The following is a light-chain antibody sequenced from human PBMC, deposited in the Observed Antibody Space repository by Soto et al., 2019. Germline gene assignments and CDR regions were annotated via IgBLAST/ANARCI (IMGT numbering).Light chain of an antibody. CDR2: GAS. CDR1: QSVSSRN. V-gene: IGKV3-20*01. CDR3: LRYGDSPPAYT. J-gene: IGKJ2*01. Sequence: EIVLTQSPGTVSLSPGERATLSCRASQSVSSRNLAWYRQKPVQAPSLLIFGASNRATGIPDRFSGSGSGTDFTLTISRLEPEDCAVYYCLRYGDSPPAYTFGQGTKLEIK.